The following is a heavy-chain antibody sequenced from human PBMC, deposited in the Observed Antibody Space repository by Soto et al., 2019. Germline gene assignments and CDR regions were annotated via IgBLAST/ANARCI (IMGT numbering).Heavy chain of an antibody. CDR3: AGDRGGFQH. Sequence: QVQLQESGPGLVKPSQTLSLTCTVSGGSISSGGYYWSWIRPHPGKGLEGIGYIYYSGSTYYNPSLRDRVTRSVDTAKNRFSLKVSSVTSAATAVYYSAGDRGGFQHWGQGTLVTVSS. CDR1: GGSISSGGYY. CDR2: IYYSGST. V-gene: IGHV4-31*03. D-gene: IGHD3-16*01. J-gene: IGHJ1*01.